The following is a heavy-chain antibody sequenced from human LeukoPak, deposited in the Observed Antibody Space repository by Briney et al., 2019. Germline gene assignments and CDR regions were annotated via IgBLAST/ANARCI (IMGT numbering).Heavy chain of an antibody. D-gene: IGHD4-17*01. Sequence: SETLSLTCTVSGYSISSGYYWGWIRQPPVKGLEWVGRIYHSGSTYYNSSLKSRVTISVDTSKNQFSLKLNSVTAADTAVYYCARRTTTVTTLNARKYFDLWGRGTLVTVSS. CDR1: GYSISSGYY. J-gene: IGHJ2*01. CDR2: IYHSGST. V-gene: IGHV4-38-2*02. CDR3: ARRTTTVTTLNARKYFDL.